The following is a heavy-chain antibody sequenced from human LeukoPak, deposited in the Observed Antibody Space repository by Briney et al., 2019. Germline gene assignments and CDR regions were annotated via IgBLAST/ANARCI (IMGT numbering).Heavy chain of an antibody. CDR3: ATADSGSYYSGFDY. CDR2: VYSGGST. CDR1: GFTVSSNY. V-gene: IGHV3-66*01. Sequence: PGGSLRLSCAASGFTVSSNYMSWVRQAPGKGLEWVSVVYSGGSTHYADSVKGRFTISGDNSKNTLYLHMNSLRAEDTAVYYCATADSGSYYSGFDYWGQGTLVTVSS. D-gene: IGHD1-26*01. J-gene: IGHJ4*02.